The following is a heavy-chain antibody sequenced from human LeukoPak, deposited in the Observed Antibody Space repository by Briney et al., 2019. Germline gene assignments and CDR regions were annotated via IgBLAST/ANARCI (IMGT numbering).Heavy chain of an antibody. J-gene: IGHJ3*02. CDR2: IYSGGST. Sequence: GGSLRLSCAASGFTVSSNYMSWVRQAPGKGLEWVSVIYSGGSTYYADSVKGRFTISRDNSKNTLYLQMNSLRAEDTAVYYCAKDTGRITITVPKDAFDIWGQGTMVTVSS. CDR1: GFTVSSNY. D-gene: IGHD1-20*01. V-gene: IGHV3-53*01. CDR3: AKDTGRITITVPKDAFDI.